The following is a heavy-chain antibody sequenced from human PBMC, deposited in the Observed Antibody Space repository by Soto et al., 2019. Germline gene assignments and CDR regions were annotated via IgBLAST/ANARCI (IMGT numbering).Heavy chain of an antibody. CDR1: GYTFSSYS. CDR2: INAGYGNT. D-gene: IGHD7-27*01. CDR3: ARDTGDGTFDF. J-gene: IGHJ4*02. V-gene: IGHV1-3*01. Sequence: ASVNVSCKSSGYTFSSYSMHWGRQAPGQRLEWMGWINAGYGNTKSSQKFQDRVTISRDTSSSTAYMELTSLRSEDTAVYYCARDTGDGTFDFWGQGTLVTVSS.